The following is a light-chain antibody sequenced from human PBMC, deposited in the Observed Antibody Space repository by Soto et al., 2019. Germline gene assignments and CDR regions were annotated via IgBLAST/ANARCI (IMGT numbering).Light chain of an antibody. CDR2: GAS. Sequence: EIVLTQSPATLSVSPGERATLSCRASQSVSSNLAWYQQKPGQAPRLLIYGASTRATGIPARFSGSRSGPEFTLTISSLQSEDFAVFYCLQYHHWPLTFGGGTKVEF. J-gene: IGKJ4*01. CDR3: LQYHHWPLT. CDR1: QSVSSN. V-gene: IGKV3-15*01.